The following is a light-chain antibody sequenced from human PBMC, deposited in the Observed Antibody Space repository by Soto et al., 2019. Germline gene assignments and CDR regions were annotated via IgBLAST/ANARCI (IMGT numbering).Light chain of an antibody. Sequence: ITQSPSTVSVSAGERATLTCRASQSITRNLAWYQQSPGQAPSLLIYGAATRANGIPARFSGSGSGAELTLTINGLQPADVAVYYCQQHYNSPTWTFGQGTKVDIK. CDR1: QSITRN. J-gene: IGKJ1*01. CDR2: GAA. CDR3: QQHYNSPTWT. V-gene: IGKV3-15*01.